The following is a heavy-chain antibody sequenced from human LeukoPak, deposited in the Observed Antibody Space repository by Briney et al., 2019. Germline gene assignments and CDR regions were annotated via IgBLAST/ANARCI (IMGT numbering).Heavy chain of an antibody. CDR1: GFTFSNYG. CDR3: AKESRGSSPEF. V-gene: IGHV3-23*01. J-gene: IGHJ4*02. CDR2: ITGSGDDA. Sequence: PGGSLRPSCAASGFTFSNYGMSWLRQAPGKGLEWVSAITGSGDDAYYADSVHGRFTMSRDNSKSALYLQMSSLRVEDTAVYYCAKESRGSSPEFWGQGTLVTVSS. D-gene: IGHD1-26*01.